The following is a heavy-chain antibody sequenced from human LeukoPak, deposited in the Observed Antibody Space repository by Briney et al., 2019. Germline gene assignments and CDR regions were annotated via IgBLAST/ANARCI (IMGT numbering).Heavy chain of an antibody. Sequence: PGGSLRLSWAASGFTISSNYMSWVRQAPGKGLEWVSVIYSGGSTYYADSVKGRFTISRDNSKNTLYLQMNSRRAEDTAVYYCARDQGYYWYFELWGRGTLVTVSS. CDR1: GFTISSNY. D-gene: IGHD6-13*01. J-gene: IGHJ2*01. CDR3: ARDQGYYWYFEL. V-gene: IGHV3-66*01. CDR2: IYSGGST.